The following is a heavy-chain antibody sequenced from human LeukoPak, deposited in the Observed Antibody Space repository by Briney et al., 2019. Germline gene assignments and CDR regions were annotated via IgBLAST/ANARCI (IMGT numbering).Heavy chain of an antibody. CDR1: GFTFSSYG. D-gene: IGHD2-15*01. J-gene: IGHJ4*02. CDR3: AKGDCSGGSCYYSSY. V-gene: IGHV3-23*01. Sequence: GGSLRLSCAASGFTFSSYGMSWVRQAPGKGLEWVSAISGSGGSTYYADSVKGRFTISRDNSKSTLYLQMNSLRAEDTAVYYCAKGDCSGGSCYYSSYWGQGTLVTVSS. CDR2: ISGSGGST.